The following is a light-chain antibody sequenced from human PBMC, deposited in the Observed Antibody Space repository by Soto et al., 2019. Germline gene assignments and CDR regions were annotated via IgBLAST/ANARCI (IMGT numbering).Light chain of an antibody. V-gene: IGKV1-6*01. J-gene: IGKJ1*01. CDR2: AAS. CDR3: LQDYNYPRT. Sequence: ALQMNQSPSSLSASVGDRVTITCRASQDIRTELGWYQQKPGKAPKLLIYAASTLHSGVPSRFSGSGSDTDFTLTISSRQTEDFATYFCLQDYNYPRTFGRGTKVEIK. CDR1: QDIRTE.